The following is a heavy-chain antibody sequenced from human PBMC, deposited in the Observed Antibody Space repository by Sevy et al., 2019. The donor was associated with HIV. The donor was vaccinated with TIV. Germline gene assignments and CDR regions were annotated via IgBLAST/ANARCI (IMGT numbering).Heavy chain of an antibody. D-gene: IGHD2-21*01. CDR3: ASDLGVDYYGMDV. J-gene: IGHJ6*02. CDR1: GFIVSSNY. V-gene: IGHV3-53*01. Sequence: GGSLRLSCAVSGFIVSSNYMIWVRQAPGKGLEWVSIIYSGGNTYYADSVKGRFTISRDISKNTLYLQMNSLRAEDTAVYYGASDLGVDYYGMDVWGQGTTVTVSS. CDR2: IYSGGNT.